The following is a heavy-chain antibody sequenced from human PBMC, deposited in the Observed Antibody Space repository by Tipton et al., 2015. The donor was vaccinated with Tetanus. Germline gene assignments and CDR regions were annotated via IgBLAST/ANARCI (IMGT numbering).Heavy chain of an antibody. J-gene: IGHJ3*01. V-gene: IGHV4-34*01. D-gene: IGHD1-26*01. Sequence: LRLSCAIYGGSLSGYYWSWIRQPPGKGLEWIGKVTRSGSTNYESSLKSRLTISVDTSKTQFSLNLTSVTAADTAIFYCARGRGAGSANPLDVWGQGTLVTVSS. CDR2: VTRSGST. CDR3: ARGRGAGSANPLDV. CDR1: GGSLSGYY.